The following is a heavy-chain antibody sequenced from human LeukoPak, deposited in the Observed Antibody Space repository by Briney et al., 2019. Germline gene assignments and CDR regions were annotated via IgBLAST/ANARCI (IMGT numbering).Heavy chain of an antibody. V-gene: IGHV3-30*03. CDR1: GFTFSSYG. J-gene: IGHJ4*02. CDR3: GGFGYEAAVDL. Sequence: GGSLRLSCAASGFTFSSYGMHWVRQAPGKGLEWVAVISFDGSNKYYADSVKGRFTISRDNAKNLLFLQMNSLRGEDTALYYCGGFGYEAAVDLWGRGTLVTVSS. CDR2: ISFDGSNK. D-gene: IGHD3-10*01.